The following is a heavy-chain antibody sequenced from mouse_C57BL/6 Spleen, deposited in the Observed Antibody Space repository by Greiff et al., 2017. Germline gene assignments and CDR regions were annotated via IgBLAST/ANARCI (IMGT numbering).Heavy chain of an antibody. D-gene: IGHD2-13*01. J-gene: IGHJ4*01. CDR3: AGGLEGYTMDY. CDR2: INPSRGYS. CDR1: GYTFTSYW. Sequence: QVQLQQSGAELAKPGASVKLSCKASGYTFTSYWMHWVKQRPGQGLEWIGYINPSRGYSKSNQKFKDKATLTAAKSSSTAYMQLSNLTYEESTVYYCAGGLEGYTMDYWGQGTSVTVSS. V-gene: IGHV1-7*01.